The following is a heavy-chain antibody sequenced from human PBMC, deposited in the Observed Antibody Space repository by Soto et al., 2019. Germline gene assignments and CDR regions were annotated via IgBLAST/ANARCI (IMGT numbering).Heavy chain of an antibody. V-gene: IGHV4-39*01. CDR3: ARQASGYYYGWFDP. D-gene: IGHD3-22*01. Sequence: PSETLSLTCTVSGGSILDSTYYWAWIRQPPGKGLEWIGTIFYSGGTFYTPSLKSRVTMSVATSNNQFSLKLSSVTAADTAVYYWARQASGYYYGWFDPWGQGTLVT. CDR1: GGSILDSTYY. J-gene: IGHJ5*02. CDR2: IFYSGGT.